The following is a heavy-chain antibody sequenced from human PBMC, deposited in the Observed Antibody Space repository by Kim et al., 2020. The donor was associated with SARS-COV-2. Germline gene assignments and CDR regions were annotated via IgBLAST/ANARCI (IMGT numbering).Heavy chain of an antibody. CDR3: ATGGYSGYDSLYYGMDV. V-gene: IGHV1-69*13. J-gene: IGHJ6*02. CDR2: IIPIFGTA. Sequence: SVKVSCKASGGTFSSYAISWVQQAPGQGLEWMGGIIPIFGTANYAQKFQGRVTITADESTSTAYMELSSLRSEDTAVYYCATGGYSGYDSLYYGMDVWGQGTTVTVSS. CDR1: GGTFSSYA. D-gene: IGHD5-12*01.